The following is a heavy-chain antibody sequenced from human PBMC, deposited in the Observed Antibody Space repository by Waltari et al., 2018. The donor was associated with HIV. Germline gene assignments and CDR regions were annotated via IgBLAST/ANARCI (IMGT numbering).Heavy chain of an antibody. Sequence: QVQLVQSGAEVQRPGASVKVSCKASGYTFTTYGINWVRQAPGQGLEWMGWISAYKGNTKYAQNLQGRLTMTTDTPTTTAYMGHKSLRSDDTAVYYCARGTGLLLVDYWGQGTLVTVSS. J-gene: IGHJ4*02. D-gene: IGHD2-21*02. V-gene: IGHV1-18*01. CDR2: ISAYKGNT. CDR3: ARGTGLLLVDY. CDR1: GYTFTTYG.